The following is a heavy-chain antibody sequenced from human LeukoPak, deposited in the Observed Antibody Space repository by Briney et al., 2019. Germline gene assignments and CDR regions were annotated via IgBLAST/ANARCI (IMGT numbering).Heavy chain of an antibody. Sequence: TGGSLRLSCAASGFTFSSYSMNWVHQAPGKGLEWVSYISSSSTIYYADSVKGRFTISRDNAKNSLYLQMNSLRAEDTAVYYCARTYYYYDSSGYCYWGQGTLVTVSS. CDR1: GFTFSSYS. D-gene: IGHD3-22*01. V-gene: IGHV3-48*04. CDR3: ARTYYYYDSSGYCY. J-gene: IGHJ4*02. CDR2: ISSSSTI.